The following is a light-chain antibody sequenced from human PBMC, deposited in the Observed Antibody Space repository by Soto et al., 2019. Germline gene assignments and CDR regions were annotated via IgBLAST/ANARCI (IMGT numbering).Light chain of an antibody. V-gene: IGKV3-15*01. Sequence: ILITQSPDTLYVSPGERVTLSRRASQSVSDKLAWYQQKPGQGPRLLVYRASTRTLGIPARFSGSESGTEFTLTISSLQSEDFAVYYCQQYNTWPITFGQGTRLEIK. J-gene: IGKJ5*01. CDR2: RAS. CDR3: QQYNTWPIT. CDR1: QSVSDK.